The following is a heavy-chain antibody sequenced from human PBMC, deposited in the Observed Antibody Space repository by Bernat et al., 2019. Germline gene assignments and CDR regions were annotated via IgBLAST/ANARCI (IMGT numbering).Heavy chain of an antibody. J-gene: IGHJ5*02. CDR3: ARSDYGDPFGRFDP. CDR2: IYYSGST. Sequence: QLQLQESGPGLVKPSETLSLTCTVSGGSISSSSYYWGWIRQPPGKGLEWIGSIYYSGSTNYNPSLKSRVTISVDTSKNQFSLKLSSVTAADTAVYYCARSDYGDPFGRFDPWGQGTLVTVSS. V-gene: IGHV4-39*07. CDR1: GGSISSSSYY. D-gene: IGHD4-17*01.